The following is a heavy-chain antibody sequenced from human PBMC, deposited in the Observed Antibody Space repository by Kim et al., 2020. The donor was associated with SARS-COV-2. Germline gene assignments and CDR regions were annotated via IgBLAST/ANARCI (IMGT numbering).Heavy chain of an antibody. CDR2: ISGSGGST. V-gene: IGHV3-23*01. CDR1: GFTFSSYA. Sequence: GGSLRLSCAASGFTFSSYAMSWVRQAPGKGLEWVSAISGSGGSTYYADSVKGRFTISRDNSKNTLYLQMNSLRAEDTAVYYCAKGSSSGSYYFDFDYWGQGTLVTVSS. CDR3: AKGSSSGSYYFDFDY. J-gene: IGHJ4*02. D-gene: IGHD1-26*01.